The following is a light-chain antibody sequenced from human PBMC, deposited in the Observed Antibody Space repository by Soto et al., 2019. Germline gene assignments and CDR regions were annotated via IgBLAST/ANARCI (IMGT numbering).Light chain of an antibody. J-gene: IGLJ2*01. V-gene: IGLV7-43*01. CDR2: STT. CDR1: TGPVTTSHY. Sequence: QTVVTQEPSLTVSPGGTVTLTCASSTGPVTTSHYPNWFQQKPGQPPRSLIYSTTNTHSWTPARFSGSLLGGKAALTLSGVLPEDEADYYCVLYYGGVHVVFGGGTKLTVL. CDR3: VLYYGGVHVV.